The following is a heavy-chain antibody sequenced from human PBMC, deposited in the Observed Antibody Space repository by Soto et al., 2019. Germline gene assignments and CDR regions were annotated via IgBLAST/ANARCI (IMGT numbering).Heavy chain of an antibody. Sequence: PGESLKISCKGSGYKFPDYWIGWVRQMPGKGLEWMGMIYPADPDTRYSPSFQGQVTISADKSITTAYMQWSSLKASDTAMYFCVAYSGASGRHFDYWGQGALVTVSS. CDR2: IYPADPDT. V-gene: IGHV5-51*01. J-gene: IGHJ4*02. D-gene: IGHD6-6*01. CDR1: GYKFPDYW. CDR3: VAYSGASGRHFDY.